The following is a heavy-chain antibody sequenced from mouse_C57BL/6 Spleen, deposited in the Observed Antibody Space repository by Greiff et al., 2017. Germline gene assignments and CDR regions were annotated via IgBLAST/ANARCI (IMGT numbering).Heavy chain of an antibody. CDR1: GYTFTDYN. CDR3: ARGGGTDWFAY. J-gene: IGHJ3*01. CDR2: INPNNGGT. V-gene: IGHV1-22*01. Sequence: VQLKQSGPELVKPGASVKMSCKASGYTFTDYNMHWVKQSHGKSLEWIGYINPNNGGTSYNQKFKGKATLTVNKSSSTAYMELRSLTSEDSAVNYCARGGGTDWFAYWGQGTLVTVSA. D-gene: IGHD3-3*01.